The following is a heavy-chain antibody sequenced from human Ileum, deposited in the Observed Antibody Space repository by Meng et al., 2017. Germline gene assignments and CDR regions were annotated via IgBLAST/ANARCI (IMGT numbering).Heavy chain of an antibody. V-gene: IGHV4-34*01. CDR1: GGSFSGYY. Sequence: VQLRQWGAGVLKPSETLSLTCGVYGGSFSGYYWSWIRQPPGKGLEWIGEIDHSGGTNYNPSLKNRVTISVDTSNNRFSLKLSSVKAADTALYFCARRVGATPYAYNWLDPWGQGTLVTVSS. J-gene: IGHJ5*02. D-gene: IGHD1-26*01. CDR3: ARRVGATPYAYNWLDP. CDR2: IDHSGGT.